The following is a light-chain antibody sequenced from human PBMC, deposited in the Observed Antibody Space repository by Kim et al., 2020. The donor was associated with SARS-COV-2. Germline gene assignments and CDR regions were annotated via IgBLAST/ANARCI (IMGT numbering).Light chain of an antibody. Sequence: DIQMTQSPSTLSASVGDRVTITCRASQSISNWLAWYQQKPGKAPNLLIYDASSLESGVPSRFIGSGSGTEFTLTISSLQPDDFATYYCQQYVSYSPSFGQGTKVDIK. CDR1: QSISNW. V-gene: IGKV1-5*01. CDR2: DAS. J-gene: IGKJ1*01. CDR3: QQYVSYSPS.